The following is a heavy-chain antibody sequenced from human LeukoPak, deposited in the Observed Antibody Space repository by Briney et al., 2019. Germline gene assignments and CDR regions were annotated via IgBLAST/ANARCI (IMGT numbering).Heavy chain of an antibody. D-gene: IGHD1-7*01. Sequence: GXSLRLSCAASGFTFSSYEMNWVRQAPGKGLEWVSYISSSGSTIYYADSVKGRFTISRDNAKNSLYLQMNSLRAEDTAVYYCARDRWNSGAFDYWGQGTLVTVSS. CDR3: ARDRWNSGAFDY. J-gene: IGHJ4*02. V-gene: IGHV3-48*03. CDR1: GFTFSSYE. CDR2: ISSSGSTI.